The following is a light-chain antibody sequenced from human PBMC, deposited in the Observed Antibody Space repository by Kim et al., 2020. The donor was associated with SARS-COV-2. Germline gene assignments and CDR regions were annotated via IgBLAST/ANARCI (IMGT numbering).Light chain of an antibody. CDR3: QSYDSSLSDAV. CDR1: SSNIGAGYD. Sequence: QRVTISCTGSSSNIGAGYDVHWYQQLPGTAPKLLIYGNSNRPSGVPDRFSGSKSGTSASLAITGLQAEDEADYYCQSYDSSLSDAVFGGGTQLTVL. CDR2: GNS. J-gene: IGLJ7*01. V-gene: IGLV1-40*01.